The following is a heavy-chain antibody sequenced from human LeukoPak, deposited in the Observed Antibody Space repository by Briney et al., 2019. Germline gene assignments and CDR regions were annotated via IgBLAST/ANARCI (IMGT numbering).Heavy chain of an antibody. CDR3: ARGLTFGGVTNDAFDI. D-gene: IGHD3-16*01. CDR2: INPTGGST. J-gene: IGHJ3*02. Sequence: GASVKVSCKASGYTFTSYYMNWVRQAPGQGLEWMGIINPTGGSTSYAQKFQGRVTMTRDTSTSTVYMELSSLRSEDTAVYYCARGLTFGGVTNDAFDIWGQGKMVTVSS. CDR1: GYTFTSYY. V-gene: IGHV1-46*01.